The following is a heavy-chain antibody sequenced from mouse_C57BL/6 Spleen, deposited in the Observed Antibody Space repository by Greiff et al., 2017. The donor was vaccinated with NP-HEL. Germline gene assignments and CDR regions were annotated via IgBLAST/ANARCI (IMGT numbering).Heavy chain of an antibody. CDR1: GFSFNTYA. D-gene: IGHD2-5*01. CDR2: IRSKSNNYAT. Sequence: DVQLVESGGGLVQPKGSLKLSCAASGFSFNTYAMNWVRQAPGKGLEWVARIRSKSNNYATYYADSVKDRFTISRDDSESMLYLQMNNLKTEDTAMYYCVRQDYSKPGYFDVWGTGTTVTVSS. V-gene: IGHV10-1*01. CDR3: VRQDYSKPGYFDV. J-gene: IGHJ1*03.